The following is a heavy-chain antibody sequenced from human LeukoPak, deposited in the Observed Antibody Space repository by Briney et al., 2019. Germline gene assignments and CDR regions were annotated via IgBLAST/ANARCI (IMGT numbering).Heavy chain of an antibody. J-gene: IGHJ4*02. D-gene: IGHD6-13*01. Sequence: GGSLRLSCAASGFTFSNYGMHWVRQAPGKGLEWVAGIWYDGSNKSYVDSVKGRFTISRDNSKNTLYLQMNSLRAEDTAVYYCARDRGSSWTLDYWGQGTLVTVSS. CDR3: ARDRGSSWTLDY. CDR1: GFTFSNYG. CDR2: IWYDGSNK. V-gene: IGHV3-33*01.